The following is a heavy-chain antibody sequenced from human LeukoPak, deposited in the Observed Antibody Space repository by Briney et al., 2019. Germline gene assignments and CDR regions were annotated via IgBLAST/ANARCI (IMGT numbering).Heavy chain of an antibody. CDR2: IYYSGST. V-gene: IGHV4-39*01. CDR1: GGSISSSSYY. Sequence: SETLSLTCTVSGGSISSSSYYWGWIRQPPGKGLEWIGRIYYSGSTYYNLSLKSRVTISVDTTQHQSALKLSSGPAADTAVYYCAKQSGYSRGWYTWGGGQGTLVTVSS. CDR3: AKQSGYSRGWYTWG. J-gene: IGHJ4*02. D-gene: IGHD6-19*01.